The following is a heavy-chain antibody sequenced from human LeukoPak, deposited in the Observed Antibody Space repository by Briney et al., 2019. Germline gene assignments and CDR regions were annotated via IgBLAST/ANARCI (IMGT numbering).Heavy chain of an antibody. Sequence: AETLSLTCTVSGGSISTYYWSWMRQPPGRGLEWIGYIYYSGSTNHNPSLQSRVTISVDTSKNQFSLKLNSVTAADTAVYYCARGGVPGGFYGSFDYWGQGTLVSVSS. D-gene: IGHD3-3*01. V-gene: IGHV4-59*01. CDR1: GGSISTYY. CDR3: ARGGVPGGFYGSFDY. CDR2: IYYSGST. J-gene: IGHJ4*02.